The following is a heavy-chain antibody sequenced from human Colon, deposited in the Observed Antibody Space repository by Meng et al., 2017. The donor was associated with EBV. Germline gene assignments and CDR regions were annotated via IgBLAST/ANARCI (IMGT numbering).Heavy chain of an antibody. CDR3: ARHVYGDSYGF. Sequence: RQLQAAGPGLVKPSETLSLTCTVSGGSLDNSYYFWDWIRQPPGKGLEWIGSVRYSGTAYYNPSLTSRVTVSVDTSKNQFSLNLSSLTAADTAVYYCARHVYGDSYGFWGQGTLVTVSS. J-gene: IGHJ4*02. D-gene: IGHD4-17*01. CDR1: GGSLDNSYYF. V-gene: IGHV4-39*01. CDR2: VRYSGTA.